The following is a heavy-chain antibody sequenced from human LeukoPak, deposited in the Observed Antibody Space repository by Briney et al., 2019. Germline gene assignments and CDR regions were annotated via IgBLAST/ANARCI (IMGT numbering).Heavy chain of an antibody. CDR3: ARGTYYYDSSGYFRY. V-gene: IGHV4-59*01. CDR2: IYYSGST. CDR1: GGSISTYY. Sequence: SETLSLTCSVSGGSISTYYWSWIRRPPGKGLEWIGYIYYSGSTNYNPSLKSRVTISVDTSKNQFSLKLSSVTAADTAVYYCARGTYYYDSSGYFRYWGQGTLVTVSS. J-gene: IGHJ4*02. D-gene: IGHD3-22*01.